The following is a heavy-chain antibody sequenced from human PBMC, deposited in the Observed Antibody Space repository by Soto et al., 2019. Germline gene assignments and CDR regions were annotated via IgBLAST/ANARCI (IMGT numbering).Heavy chain of an antibody. J-gene: IGHJ2*01. CDR2: IKQDGSEK. CDR1: GFTFSSYW. V-gene: IGHV3-7*04. CDR3: ARLAAAAYWYFDL. D-gene: IGHD6-13*01. Sequence: EVQLVESGGGLVQPGGSLRLSCAASGFTFSSYWMSWVRQAPGKGLEWVANIKQDGSEKYYVDSVKGRFTISRDNAKNSLYLQMNSLRAEDTAVYYCARLAAAAYWYFDLWGRGTLVTVSS.